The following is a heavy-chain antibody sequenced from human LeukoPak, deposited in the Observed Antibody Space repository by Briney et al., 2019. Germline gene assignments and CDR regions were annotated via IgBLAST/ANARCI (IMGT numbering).Heavy chain of an antibody. J-gene: IGHJ2*01. Sequence: GGSLRLSCAASGFTVSSNYMSWVRQAPGKGLEWVSVIYSGGSTYYADSVKGRFTISRDNSKNTLYLQMNSLRAEDTAVYYCARDSGYDRPGYFDLWGRGTLVTVSS. D-gene: IGHD5-12*01. CDR2: IYSGGST. CDR3: ARDSGYDRPGYFDL. CDR1: GFTVSSNY. V-gene: IGHV3-66*01.